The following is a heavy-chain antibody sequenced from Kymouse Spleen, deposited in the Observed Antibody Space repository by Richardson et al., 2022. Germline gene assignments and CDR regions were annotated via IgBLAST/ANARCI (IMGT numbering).Heavy chain of an antibody. D-gene: IGHD3-10*01. Sequence: QVQLQQWGAGLLKPSETLSLTCAVYGGSFSGYYWSWIRQPPGKGLEWIGEINHSGSTNYNPSLKSRVTISVDTSKNQFSLKLSSVTAADTAVYYCAREDYYGSGSHWFDPWGQGTLVTVSS. CDR1: GGSFSGYY. CDR2: INHSGST. CDR3: AREDYYGSGSHWFDP. J-gene: IGHJ5*02. V-gene: IGHV4-34*01.